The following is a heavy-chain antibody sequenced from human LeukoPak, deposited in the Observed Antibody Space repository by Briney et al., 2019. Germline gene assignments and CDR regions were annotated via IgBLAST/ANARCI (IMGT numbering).Heavy chain of an antibody. CDR1: GGTFSSYA. J-gene: IGHJ3*02. V-gene: IGHV1-69*04. CDR3: ARGVVVALHDAFDI. D-gene: IGHD2-21*01. CDR2: IIPIFGIA. Sequence: ASVKVSCKASGGTFSSYAISWVRQAPGQGIEWMGRIIPIFGIANYAQKFQGRVTITADKSTSTAYMELSSLRSEDTAVYYCARGVVVALHDAFDIWGQGTMVTVSS.